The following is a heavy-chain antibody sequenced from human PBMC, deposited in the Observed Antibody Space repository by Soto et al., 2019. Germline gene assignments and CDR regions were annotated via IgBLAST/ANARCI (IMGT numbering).Heavy chain of an antibody. V-gene: IGHV1-69*13. CDR2: IIPISGST. D-gene: IGHD3-3*01. J-gene: IGHJ4*02. CDR3: ARGPDRSGFYLFDY. Sequence: SVQVSFPASGGTFSNNAISWVRQAPGQGLEWMGGIIPISGSTSYAPKFQGRVTITADESATTAYVELSSLRSEDTAVYYCARGPDRSGFYLFDYWGPGTLVTVS. CDR1: GGTFSNNA.